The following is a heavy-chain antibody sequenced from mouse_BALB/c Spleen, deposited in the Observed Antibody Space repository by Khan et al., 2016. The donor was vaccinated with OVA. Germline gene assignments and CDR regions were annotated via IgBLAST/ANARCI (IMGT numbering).Heavy chain of an antibody. CDR3: ERSGTITTVVATDFDY. V-gene: IGHV3-2*02. CDR1: GYSITSDYA. CDR2: ISYSGRT. J-gene: IGHJ2*01. D-gene: IGHD1-1*01. Sequence: EVQLQESGPGLVKPSQSLSLTCTVTGYSITSDYAWNWIRQFPGNKLEWVGYISYSGRTSYNPSLKSRISITRDTSTNQFFLQLSSVTPEDTATYYWERSGTITTVVATDFDYWGQGTTLTVSS.